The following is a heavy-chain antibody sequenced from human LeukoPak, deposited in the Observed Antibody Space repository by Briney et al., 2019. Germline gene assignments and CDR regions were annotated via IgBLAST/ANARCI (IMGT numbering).Heavy chain of an antibody. CDR2: IIPIFGTA. D-gene: IGHD6-19*01. CDR3: ARVAAVAGSPFDY. J-gene: IGHJ4*02. V-gene: IGHV1-69*13. Sequence: SVKVSCKASGGTLSSYAISWVRQAPGQGLEWMGGIIPIFGTANYAQKFQGRVTITADESTSTAYMELRSLRSDDTAVYYCARVAAVAGSPFDYWGQGTLVTVSS. CDR1: GGTLSSYA.